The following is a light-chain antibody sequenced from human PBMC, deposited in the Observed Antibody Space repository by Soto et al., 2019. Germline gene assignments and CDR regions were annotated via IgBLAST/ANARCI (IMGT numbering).Light chain of an antibody. CDR2: HVS. J-gene: IGLJ1*01. V-gene: IGLV2-8*01. CDR3: SSYTSSSTYV. CDR1: GTDVGQYNY. Sequence: QSVLTQPPSASGSPGQSVTISCTVAGTDVGQYNYVSWYQQHPGKAPKLLIHHVSRRPSGVPARFSGSKSGNTASLTISGLQAEDEADYYCSSYTSSSTYVFGTGTKVTLL.